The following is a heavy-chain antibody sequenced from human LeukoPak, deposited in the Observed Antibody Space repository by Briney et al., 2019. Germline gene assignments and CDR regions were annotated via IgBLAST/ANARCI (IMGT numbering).Heavy chain of an antibody. D-gene: IGHD2-15*01. V-gene: IGHV1-46*01. CDR2: INPSGGST. CDR3: ARSFVVVVAATLNYGMDV. CDR1: GYTFTSYY. J-gene: IGHJ6*02. Sequence: GASVKVSCKASGYTFTSYYMHWVRQPPGQGLEWMGIINPSGGSTSYAQKFQGRVTMTRDTSTSTVYMELSSLRSEDTAVYYCARSFVVVVAATLNYGMDVWGQGTTVTVSS.